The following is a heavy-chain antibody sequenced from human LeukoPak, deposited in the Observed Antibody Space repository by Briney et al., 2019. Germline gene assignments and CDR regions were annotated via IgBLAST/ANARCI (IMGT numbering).Heavy chain of an antibody. CDR1: SDSIRDYS. V-gene: IGHV4-59*01. CDR3: AREQGYWGAFDI. CDR2: IYYSGST. D-gene: IGHD7-27*01. Sequence: SETLSLTCAVSSDSIRDYSWSWIRQPPGKGLEWIGYIYYSGSTDYNPSLKSRVTISVDSSKNQFSLKLSSVTAADTAVYYCAREQGYWGAFDIWGQGTMVTVSS. J-gene: IGHJ3*02.